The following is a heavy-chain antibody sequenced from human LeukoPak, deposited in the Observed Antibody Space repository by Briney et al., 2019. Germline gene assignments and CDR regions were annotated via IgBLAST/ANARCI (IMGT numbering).Heavy chain of an antibody. CDR1: GFTFSTSW. J-gene: IGHJ4*02. D-gene: IGHD4-11*01. CDR3: AKAKSYYSNYDY. Sequence: GGSLRLSCAASGFTFSTSWMSWVRQAPGKGLEWVSVISGSGANTYYADSVKGRFTISRDNSKNTLYLQVNSLRAEDTAVYYCAKAKSYYSNYDYWGQGTLVTVSS. CDR2: ISGSGANT. V-gene: IGHV3-23*01.